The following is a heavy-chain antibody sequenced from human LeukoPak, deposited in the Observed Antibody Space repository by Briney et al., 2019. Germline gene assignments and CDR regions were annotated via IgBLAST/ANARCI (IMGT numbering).Heavy chain of an antibody. J-gene: IGHJ4*02. CDR1: GGSISTTGYY. V-gene: IGHV4-39*07. Sequence: SETLSLTCTVSGGSISTTGYYWAWIRQPPGKGLQWIASIYYSGSTNYNPSFKSRITISVDTSRNQFSLQLSSVTAADTAVYYCARIHRYCSGGACYVLDNWGQGTLVAVSS. CDR3: ARIHRYCSGGACYVLDN. CDR2: IYYSGST. D-gene: IGHD2-15*01.